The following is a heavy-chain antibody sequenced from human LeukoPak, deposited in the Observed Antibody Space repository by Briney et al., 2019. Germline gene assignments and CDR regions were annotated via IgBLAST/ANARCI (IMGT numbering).Heavy chain of an antibody. V-gene: IGHV1-2*02. Sequence: ASVKVSFKASGYTFTAYYMHWVRLAPGQGLEWMGWINPNNGSTNYAQRFQGRVTMTTDTSISTAYMELSGLTSDDAAVYYCASGGAGTRGTTVDYWGQGTLVTVSS. J-gene: IGHJ4*02. D-gene: IGHD1-1*01. CDR2: INPNNGST. CDR3: ASGGAGTRGTTVDY. CDR1: GYTFTAYY.